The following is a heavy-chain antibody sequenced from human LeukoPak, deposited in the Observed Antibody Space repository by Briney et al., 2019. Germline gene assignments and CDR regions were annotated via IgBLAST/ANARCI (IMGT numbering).Heavy chain of an antibody. CDR1: RFTFSSYS. J-gene: IGHJ4*02. CDR2: ISSSSSYI. D-gene: IGHD6-13*01. CDR3: ASLGIAAAGRDYFDY. V-gene: IGHV3-21*01. Sequence: PGGSLRLSCAASRFTFSSYSMNWVRQAPGKGLEWVSSISSSSSYIYYADSVKGRFTISRDNAKNSLYLQMNSLRAEDTAVYYCASLGIAAAGRDYFDYWGQGTLVTVSS.